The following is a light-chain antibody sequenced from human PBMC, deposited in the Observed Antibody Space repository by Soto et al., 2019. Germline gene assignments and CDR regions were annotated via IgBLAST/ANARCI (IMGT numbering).Light chain of an antibody. CDR3: QHYNSDSEA. Sequence: DIQMTQSPSTLSGSVGDRVTITCRASQTISSWLAWCQQKPGKAPTLLIYKASTLKSGVPPRFSGSGSGTEFTLTTSSLQPDDFATYYCQHYNSDSEAFGQGTQVELK. CDR2: KAS. CDR1: QTISSW. J-gene: IGKJ1*01. V-gene: IGKV1-5*03.